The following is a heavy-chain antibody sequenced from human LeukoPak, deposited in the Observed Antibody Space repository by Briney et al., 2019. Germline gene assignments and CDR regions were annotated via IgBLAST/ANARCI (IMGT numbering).Heavy chain of an antibody. CDR3: AGFYCSSTSCHGPGFDY. CDR1: GYTFTSYG. J-gene: IGHJ4*02. Sequence: ASVKVSCKASGYTFTSYGISWVRQAPGQGLEWMGWISAYNGNTNYAQKLQGRVTMTTDTSTSTAYMELRNLRSDDTAVYYCAGFYCSSTSCHGPGFDYWGQGTLVTVSS. CDR2: ISAYNGNT. V-gene: IGHV1-18*01. D-gene: IGHD2-2*01.